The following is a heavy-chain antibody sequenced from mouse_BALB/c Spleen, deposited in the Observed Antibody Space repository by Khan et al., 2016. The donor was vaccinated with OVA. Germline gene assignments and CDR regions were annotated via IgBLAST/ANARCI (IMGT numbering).Heavy chain of an antibody. CDR2: INTHSGVP. D-gene: IGHD2-12*01. J-gene: IGHJ4*01. V-gene: IGHV9-4*02. Sequence: QIQLVQSGPELKKPGETVRISCKASGYTFTTAGIQWVQKMPGKGLKWIGWINTHSGVPKYAEDFKGRFAFSLAISVSTAYLQIKNLKNEDTATYFCARGRAAYYRIDGCAMELWGQGTSVTVSS. CDR1: GYTFTTAG. CDR3: ARGRAAYYRIDGCAMEL.